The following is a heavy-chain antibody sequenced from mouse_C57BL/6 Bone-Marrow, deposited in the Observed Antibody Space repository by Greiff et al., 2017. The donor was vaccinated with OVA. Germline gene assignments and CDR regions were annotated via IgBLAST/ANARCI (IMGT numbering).Heavy chain of an antibody. D-gene: IGHD1-1*01. J-gene: IGHJ1*03. Sequence: VKLVESGAELVKPGASVKISCKASGYAFSSYWMNWVKQRPGKGLEWIGQIYPGDGDTNYNGKFKGKATLTADKSSSTAYMQLSSLTSEDSAVYFCAVVAPHWYFDVWGTGTTVTVSS. CDR3: AVVAPHWYFDV. CDR2: IYPGDGDT. V-gene: IGHV1-80*01. CDR1: GYAFSSYW.